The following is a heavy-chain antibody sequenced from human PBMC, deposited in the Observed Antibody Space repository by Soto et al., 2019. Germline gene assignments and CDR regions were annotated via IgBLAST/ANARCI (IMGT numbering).Heavy chain of an antibody. V-gene: IGHV4-34*01. D-gene: IGHD4-17*01. Sequence: SETLSLTCAGYGGSFSGYYWSWIRQPPGKGLEWIGEINHSGSTNYNPSLKSRVTISVDTSKNQFSLKLSSVTAADTAVYYCASIPYGDSRRGYYHCYFLDVWSKGTTVTVSS. CDR2: INHSGST. CDR3: ASIPYGDSRRGYYHCYFLDV. CDR1: GGSFSGYY. J-gene: IGHJ6*03.